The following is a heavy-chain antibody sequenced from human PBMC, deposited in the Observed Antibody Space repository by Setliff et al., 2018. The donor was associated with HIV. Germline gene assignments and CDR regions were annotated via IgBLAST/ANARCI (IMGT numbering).Heavy chain of an antibody. CDR1: TFTFDGFS. J-gene: IGHJ4*02. CDR3: ASLPPVDY. CDR2: IKEDGSEK. Sequence: PGGSLRLSCATSTFTFDGFSMSWVRQAPGKGLEWVASIKEDGSEKYYVDSLKGRFTISRDTAKNTLYLQGSSLRAEDTAVYYCASLPPVDYWGQGTLVTVSS. V-gene: IGHV3-7*03.